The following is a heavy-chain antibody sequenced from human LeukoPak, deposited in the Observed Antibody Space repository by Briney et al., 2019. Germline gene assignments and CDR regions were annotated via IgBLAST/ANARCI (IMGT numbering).Heavy chain of an antibody. Sequence: VQPGGSLRLSCSASGFTFSDYAMHWVRQAPGKGLEYVSAVSTNGGSTYYADSVKGRFTISRDNSKNTLFLQMRSLRAEDTAVYYCVKGRTGYSSSGSYYTHLDYWGQGTLVTVSS. CDR1: GFTFSDYA. V-gene: IGHV3-64D*06. CDR3: VKGRTGYSSSGSYYTHLDY. CDR2: VSTNGGST. D-gene: IGHD3-10*01. J-gene: IGHJ4*02.